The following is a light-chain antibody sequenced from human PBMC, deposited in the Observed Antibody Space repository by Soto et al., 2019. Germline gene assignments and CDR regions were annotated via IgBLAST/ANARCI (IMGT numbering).Light chain of an antibody. CDR3: QQYNTYSRT. CDR1: QDISNY. V-gene: IGKV1-5*01. J-gene: IGKJ1*01. Sequence: DIQMTQSPSSLSASVGDRVTITCQASQDISNYLHWYQQKPGKAPELLIYDASSLGSGVPSRFSGSESGTEFTLTISSLQPDDFATYYCQQYNTYSRTFGQGTKVDIK. CDR2: DAS.